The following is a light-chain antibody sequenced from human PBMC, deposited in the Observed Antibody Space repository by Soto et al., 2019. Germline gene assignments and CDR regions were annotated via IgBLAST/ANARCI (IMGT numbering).Light chain of an antibody. CDR2: DAS. CDR3: QQRSNWAT. V-gene: IGKV3D-20*02. CDR1: QTVRNNY. Sequence: EFVLTQSPGTLSLSPGARATLSCRASQTVRNNYLAWYQQKPGQAPRLLIYDASSRATGIPDRFSGSGSGTDFTLTISSLEPEDFAVYYCQQRSNWATFGPGTKVDIK. J-gene: IGKJ3*01.